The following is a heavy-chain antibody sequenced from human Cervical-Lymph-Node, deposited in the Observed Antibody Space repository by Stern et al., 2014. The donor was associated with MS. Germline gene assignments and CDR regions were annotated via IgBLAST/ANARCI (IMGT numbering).Heavy chain of an antibody. CDR1: GFSFSHYA. D-gene: IGHD2-21*02. CDR3: SRAGVGDCARSPHLDS. V-gene: IGHV3-21*01. Sequence: EVQLLESGGGVVQPGGSLRLSCAASGFSFSHYAIHWVRQAPGKGLEWISPICSKSTHTYYADSVEGGFASSRVSGKNSNSLQKVRLRAEDTAVYDCSRAGVGDCARSPHLDSWGQGTLVTVSS. CDR2: ICSKSTHT. J-gene: IGHJ4*02.